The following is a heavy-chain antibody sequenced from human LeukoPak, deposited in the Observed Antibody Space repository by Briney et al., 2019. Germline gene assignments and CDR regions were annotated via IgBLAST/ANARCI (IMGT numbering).Heavy chain of an antibody. CDR2: IYWNDDK. CDR1: GFSLSTLGVG. CDR3: AHPQSYGDYVSWYFDL. V-gene: IGHV2-5*01. Sequence: SGPTLVNPTQTLTLTCTFSGFSLSTLGVGVGWIRQPPGKALELRALIYWNDDKRYSPSLKSKLTITKHTSKNQVVPTMPSMDPVDTGTYYCAHPQSYGDYVSWYFDLWGRGTPVTVSS. D-gene: IGHD4-17*01. J-gene: IGHJ2*01.